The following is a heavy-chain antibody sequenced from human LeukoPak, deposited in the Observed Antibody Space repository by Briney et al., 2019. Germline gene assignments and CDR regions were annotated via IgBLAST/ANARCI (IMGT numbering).Heavy chain of an antibody. CDR2: ISSGSSNI. D-gene: IGHD3-16*01. CDR1: GFIFSTYS. Sequence: GGSLRLSCTASGFIFSTYSMIWVRQAPGKGLEWVSSISSGSSNIYYADSVKGRFTISRDNSKNTLYLQMNSLRAEDTAVYYCAKVIRGGADYWGQGTLVTVSS. CDR3: AKVIRGGADY. J-gene: IGHJ4*02. V-gene: IGHV3-21*01.